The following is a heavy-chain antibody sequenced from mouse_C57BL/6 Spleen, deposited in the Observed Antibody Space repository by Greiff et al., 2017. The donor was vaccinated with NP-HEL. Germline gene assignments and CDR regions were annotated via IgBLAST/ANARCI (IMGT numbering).Heavy chain of an antibody. CDR1: GYTFTSYW. CDR3: ARERDCDDGAWKAY. V-gene: IGHV1-52*01. CDR2: IDPSYSET. Sequence: QVQLQQPGAELVRPGSSVKLSCKASGYTFTSYWMHWVKQRPIQGLEWIGNIDPSYSETHYNQKFKDKATLTVDKSSSTAYMQLSSLTSEDSAVYYCARERDCDDGAWKAYWGQGTLVTVSA. J-gene: IGHJ3*01. D-gene: IGHD2-12*01.